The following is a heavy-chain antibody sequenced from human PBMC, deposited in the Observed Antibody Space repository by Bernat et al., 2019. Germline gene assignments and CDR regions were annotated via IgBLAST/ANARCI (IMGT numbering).Heavy chain of an antibody. CDR1: GFTFSSYA. V-gene: IGHV3-30-3*01. Sequence: QVQLVESGGGLVQPGRSLRLSCAASGFTFSSYAMHWVRQAPGKGLEWVAVISYDGSNKYYADSVKGRFTISRDNSKNTLYLQMNSLRAEDTAVYYCARDDIAAAASAGMDVWGQGTTVTVSS. CDR2: ISYDGSNK. CDR3: ARDDIAAAASAGMDV. J-gene: IGHJ6*02. D-gene: IGHD6-13*01.